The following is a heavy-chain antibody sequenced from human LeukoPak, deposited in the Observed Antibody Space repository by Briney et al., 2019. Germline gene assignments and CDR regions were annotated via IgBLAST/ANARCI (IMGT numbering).Heavy chain of an antibody. Sequence: GGSLRLSCAASGFTFSSYAMHWVRQAPGKGLEWVAVISYDGSNKYYADSVKGRFTISRDNSKNTLYLQMNSLRAKDTAVYYCARLQLWSYHFDYWGQGTLVTVSS. CDR1: GFTFSSYA. V-gene: IGHV3-30-3*01. D-gene: IGHD5-18*01. J-gene: IGHJ4*02. CDR2: ISYDGSNK. CDR3: ARLQLWSYHFDY.